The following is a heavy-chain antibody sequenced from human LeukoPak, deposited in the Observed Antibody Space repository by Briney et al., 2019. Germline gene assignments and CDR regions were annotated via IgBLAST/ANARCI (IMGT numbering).Heavy chain of an antibody. Sequence: GGSLRLSCAASGFTFSSYAMHWVRQAPGKGLEWVAVISYDGSNKYYADSVKGRFTISRDNSKNTLYLQMNSLRAEGTAVYYCARDTAHYSSGWYGWFDPWGQGTLVTVSS. CDR1: GFTFSSYA. D-gene: IGHD6-19*01. CDR2: ISYDGSNK. CDR3: ARDTAHYSSGWYGWFDP. J-gene: IGHJ5*02. V-gene: IGHV3-30*04.